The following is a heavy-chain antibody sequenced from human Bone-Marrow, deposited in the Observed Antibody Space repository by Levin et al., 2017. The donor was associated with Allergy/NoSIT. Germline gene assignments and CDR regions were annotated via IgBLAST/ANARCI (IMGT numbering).Heavy chain of an antibody. J-gene: IGHJ4*02. Sequence: PSETLSLTCAVYGGSFSGYYWSWIRQPPGKGLEWIGEINHSGSTNYNPSLKSRVTISVDTSKNQFSLKLSSVTAADTAVYYCARRDTAGRDYWGQGTLVTVSS. CDR2: INHSGST. CDR3: ARRDTAGRDY. V-gene: IGHV4-34*01. CDR1: GGSFSGYY. D-gene: IGHD5-18*01.